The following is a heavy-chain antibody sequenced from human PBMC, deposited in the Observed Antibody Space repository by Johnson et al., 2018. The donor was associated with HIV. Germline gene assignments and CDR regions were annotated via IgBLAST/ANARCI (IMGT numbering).Heavy chain of an antibody. D-gene: IGHD4-17*01. CDR1: GFTFDDYG. CDR3: ARVGGINDYGDPGDAFDI. CDR2: INWNGGTT. Sequence: VQLVESGGGVVRPGGSLRLSCAASGFTFDDYGMTWVRQVPGKGLEWVSGINWNGGTTAYADSVKGRFTISRDNAKNSLYLQMNSLRAEDTALYYCARVGGINDYGDPGDAFDIWGQGTMVTVSS. J-gene: IGHJ3*02. V-gene: IGHV3-20*04.